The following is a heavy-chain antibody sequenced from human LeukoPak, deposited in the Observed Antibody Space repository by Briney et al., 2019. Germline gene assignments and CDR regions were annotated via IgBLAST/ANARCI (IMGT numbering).Heavy chain of an antibody. Sequence: SETLSLTCTVSGGSISTSNFYWGWIRQPPGKGLEWIGYIYYSGSTNYNPSLKSRVTISVDTSKNQFSLKLSSVTAADTAVYYCARDGDSLIAAADPYYFDYWGQGTLVTVSS. J-gene: IGHJ4*02. CDR3: ARDGDSLIAAADPYYFDY. CDR2: IYYSGST. D-gene: IGHD6-13*01. CDR1: GGSISTSNFY. V-gene: IGHV4-61*01.